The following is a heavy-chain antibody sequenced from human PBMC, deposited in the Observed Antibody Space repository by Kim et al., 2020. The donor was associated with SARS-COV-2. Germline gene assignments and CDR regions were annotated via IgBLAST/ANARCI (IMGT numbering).Heavy chain of an antibody. CDR3: ATDFGDLYGSGSRWFDP. J-gene: IGHJ5*02. Sequence: ASVKVSCKVSGYTLTELSMHWVRQAPGKGLEWMGGFDPEDGETIYAQKFQGRVTMTEDTSTDTAYMELSSLRSEDTAVYYCATDFGDLYGSGSRWFDPWGQGTLVTVSS. D-gene: IGHD3-10*01. V-gene: IGHV1-24*01. CDR2: FDPEDGET. CDR1: GYTLTELS.